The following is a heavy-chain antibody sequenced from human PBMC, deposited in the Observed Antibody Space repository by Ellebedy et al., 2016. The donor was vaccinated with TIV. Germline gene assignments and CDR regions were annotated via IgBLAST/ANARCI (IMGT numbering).Heavy chain of an antibody. D-gene: IGHD2-21*01. Sequence: SETLSLTXTVSGGSISSSSYYWGWIRQPPGKGLEWIGSIYYSGSTYYNPSLKSRVTISVDTSKNQFSLKLSSVTAADTAVYSCAWSYCGGDCYYGGNWYFDLWGRGTLVTVSS. J-gene: IGHJ2*01. CDR2: IYYSGST. CDR3: AWSYCGGDCYYGGNWYFDL. CDR1: GGSISSSSYY. V-gene: IGHV4-39*01.